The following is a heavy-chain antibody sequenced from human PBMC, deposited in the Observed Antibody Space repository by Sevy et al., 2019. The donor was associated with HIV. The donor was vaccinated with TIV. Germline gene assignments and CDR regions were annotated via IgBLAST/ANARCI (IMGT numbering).Heavy chain of an antibody. CDR2: ISSSSSYI. CDR3: ARGEYYYDSSGYFDAFDI. CDR1: GFTFSSYS. Sequence: GGSLRLSCAASGFTFSSYSMNWVRQAPGKGLEWVSSISSSSSYIYYADSVKGRFTISRDNAKNSLYLQMNSLRAEETAVYYCARGEYYYDSSGYFDAFDIWGQGTMVTVSS. V-gene: IGHV3-21*01. D-gene: IGHD3-22*01. J-gene: IGHJ3*02.